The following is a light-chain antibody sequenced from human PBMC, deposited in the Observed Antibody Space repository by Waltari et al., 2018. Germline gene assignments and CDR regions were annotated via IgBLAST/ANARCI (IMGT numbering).Light chain of an antibody. CDR3: QSYDTTLSVV. CDR1: GSNIGAGYD. CDR2: GST. V-gene: IGLV1-40*01. J-gene: IGLJ3*02. Sequence: QSVLTQPPSVSGAPGQRVTISCTGSGSNIGAGYDVHWYPQLPPAAPKLLIYGSTSRPLGVPDRFFGSTSGTSAFLAIPGLQAEDEADYYWQSYDTTLSVVFGGGTKLTVL.